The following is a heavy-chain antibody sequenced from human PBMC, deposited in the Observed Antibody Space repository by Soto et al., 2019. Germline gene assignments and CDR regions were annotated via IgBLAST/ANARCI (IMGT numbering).Heavy chain of an antibody. D-gene: IGHD6-19*01. V-gene: IGHV3-23*01. CDR2: ISAASSLK. CDR1: GSNFYRFD. CDR3: AKAVSSGWAPQGLDV. J-gene: IGHJ6*02. Sequence: EVALLESGGDLVQPGGSLRLTCTGSGSNFYRFDISWVRHVPGRGLEWVASISAASSLKHFAASVEGRATISRDNSKHIVHMEMTNLKVADTAKYLCAKAVSSGWAPQGLDVWGQGTAVTVS.